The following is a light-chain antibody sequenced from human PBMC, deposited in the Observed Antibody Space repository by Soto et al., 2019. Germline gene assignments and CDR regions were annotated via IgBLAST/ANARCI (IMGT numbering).Light chain of an antibody. CDR3: AAWDDSLNAVV. CDR1: TSNLGGNT. J-gene: IGLJ2*01. CDR2: TNN. Sequence: QSVLTQTPSVSGTPGHKVSISCSGSTSNLGGNTVNWYQQLPGTAPKLLIYTNNQRPSGVPDRFSGTKSGTSASLAISGLRSEDEADFYCAAWDDSLNAVVFGVGTKLPAL. V-gene: IGLV1-44*01.